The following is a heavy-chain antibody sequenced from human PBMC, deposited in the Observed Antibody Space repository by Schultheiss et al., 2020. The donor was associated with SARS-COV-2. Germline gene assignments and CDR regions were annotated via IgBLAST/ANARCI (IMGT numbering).Heavy chain of an antibody. CDR2: INHSGST. J-gene: IGHJ5*02. Sequence: SETLSLTCTVSGGSISSYYWSWIRQPPGKGLEWIGEINHSGSTNYNPSLKSRVTISVDTSKNQFSLKLSSVTAADTAVYFCARGVAAAGKSAAYNWFDPWGQGTLVTVSS. V-gene: IGHV4-34*01. CDR1: GGSISSYY. D-gene: IGHD6-13*01. CDR3: ARGVAAAGKSAAYNWFDP.